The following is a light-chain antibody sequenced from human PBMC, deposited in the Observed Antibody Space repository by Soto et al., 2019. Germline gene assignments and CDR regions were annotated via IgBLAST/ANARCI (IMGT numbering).Light chain of an antibody. CDR2: EAS. J-gene: IGKJ4*01. CDR1: QSIGPW. CDR3: EDYSSLSGLT. V-gene: IGKV1-5*03. Sequence: DIPMTQSPSTLSASVGDRVTITCRASQSIGPWLAWYQQKQGKAPKLLIYEASNLQSGVPSRFSGSGSATEFTLTISSLQPDDFATYYCEDYSSLSGLTFGGGTKVDI.